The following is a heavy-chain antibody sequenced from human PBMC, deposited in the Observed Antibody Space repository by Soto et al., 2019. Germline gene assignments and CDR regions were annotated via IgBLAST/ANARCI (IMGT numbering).Heavy chain of an antibody. V-gene: IGHV3-30*18. CDR3: AKVETMIVVGLFDN. CDR1: GFTFSSYG. Sequence: GGSLRLSCAASGFTFSSYGMHWVRQAPGKGLEWVAVISYDGSNKYYADSVKGRFTISRDNSKNTLYLQMNSLRAEDTAVYYCAKVETMIVVGLFDNWGQGTLVTVSS. CDR2: ISYDGSNK. J-gene: IGHJ4*02. D-gene: IGHD3-22*01.